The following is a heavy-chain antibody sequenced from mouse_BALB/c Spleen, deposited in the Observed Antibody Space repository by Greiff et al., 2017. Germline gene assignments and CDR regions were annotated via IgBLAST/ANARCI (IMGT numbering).Heavy chain of an antibody. V-gene: IGHV6-6*02. CDR3: TRIYYGNWYFDV. Sequence: EVKLVESGGGLVQPGGSMKLSCVASGFTFSNYWMNWVRQSPEKGLEWVAEIILKSNNYATHYAESVKGRFTISRDDSKSSVYLQMNNLRAEDTGIYYCTRIYYGNWYFDVWGAGTTVTVSS. J-gene: IGHJ1*01. CDR2: IILKSNNYAT. CDR1: GFTFSNYW. D-gene: IGHD2-1*01.